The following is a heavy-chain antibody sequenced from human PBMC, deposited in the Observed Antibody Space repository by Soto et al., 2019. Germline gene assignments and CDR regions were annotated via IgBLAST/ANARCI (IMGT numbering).Heavy chain of an antibody. Sequence: SETLSLTCTVSGGSISSYYWSWIRQPPGKGLEWIGYIYYSGSTNYNPSLKSRVTISVDTSKNQFSLKLSSVTAADTAVYYCARHTGPWYEIDYWGQGTLVTVSS. J-gene: IGHJ4*02. CDR2: IYYSGST. CDR1: GGSISSYY. V-gene: IGHV4-59*08. D-gene: IGHD2-8*02. CDR3: ARHTGPWYEIDY.